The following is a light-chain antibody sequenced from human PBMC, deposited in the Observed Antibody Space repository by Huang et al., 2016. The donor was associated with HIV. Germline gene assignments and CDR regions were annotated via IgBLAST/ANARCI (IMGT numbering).Light chain of an antibody. J-gene: IGKJ2*01. CDR1: QSVTSSY. Sequence: EIVLTQSPGTLSLSPGERATLSCRASQSVTSSYLAWYQQKPGQAPSLLIYGASSRATGIPDRFRGSGSGTDFTLTISRLEPEDFAVYYCHQYGSSPPYTFGQGTKLEIK. V-gene: IGKV3-20*01. CDR2: GAS. CDR3: HQYGSSPPYT.